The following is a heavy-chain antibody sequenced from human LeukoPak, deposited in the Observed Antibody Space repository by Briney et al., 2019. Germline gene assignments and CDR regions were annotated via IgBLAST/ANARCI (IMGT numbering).Heavy chain of an antibody. J-gene: IGHJ4*02. V-gene: IGHV1-18*04. D-gene: IGHD3-10*01. CDR3: ARDRAWYYGSGVDY. Sequence: ASVKVSCKASGYTFTSYGISWVRQAPGQGLEWMGWISAYNGNTNYAQKLQGRVTMTTDTSTSTAYMELRSLRSDATAVYYCARDRAWYYGSGVDYWGQGTLVTVSS. CDR2: ISAYNGNT. CDR1: GYTFTSYG.